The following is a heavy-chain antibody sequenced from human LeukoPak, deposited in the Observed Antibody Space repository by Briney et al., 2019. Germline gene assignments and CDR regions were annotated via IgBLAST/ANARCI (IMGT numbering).Heavy chain of an antibody. J-gene: IGHJ3*01. CDR1: GFTFSGYC. CDR2: IKQDGIEK. V-gene: IGHV3-7*01. Sequence: GGSLRLSCAASGFTFSGYCMAWVRQAPGKGLEWVANIKQDGIEKYFVCSVKGRFAISRDNAKNSLYLQMNSLRVEDTAVYYCAREGMVRGVPDAFDLWGQGTMVTVSS. CDR3: AREGMVRGVPDAFDL. D-gene: IGHD3-10*01.